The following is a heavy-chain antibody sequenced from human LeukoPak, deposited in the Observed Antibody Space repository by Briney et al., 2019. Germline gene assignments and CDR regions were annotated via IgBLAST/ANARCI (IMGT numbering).Heavy chain of an antibody. J-gene: IGHJ1*01. D-gene: IGHD1-26*01. CDR3: ARANRWELAEYFQH. CDR2: ISAYNGNT. Sequence: GGSVKVSCKASGYTFTRYGISWVGQAPGQGLEWMGWISAYNGNTNYAQKLQGRVTMTTDPSTSTADRELRSLRSDDTAVYYCARANRWELAEYFQHWGQGTLVTVSS. CDR1: GYTFTRYG. V-gene: IGHV1-18*01.